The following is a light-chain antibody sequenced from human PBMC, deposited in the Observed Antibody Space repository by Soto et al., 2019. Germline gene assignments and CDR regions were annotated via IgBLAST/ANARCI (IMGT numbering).Light chain of an antibody. V-gene: IGKV1-12*01. CDR2: AAS. CDR3: QQASSFPLT. J-gene: IGKJ5*01. CDR1: QGVSTW. Sequence: IHMTHSPSSVSASVGDRVTITFRASQGVSTWLAWYQQKPGKAPNLLIYAASNLQSGVPSRFSGSGSGTDFTLTISSLQPEDFATYYCQQASSFPLTFGQGTRLEIK.